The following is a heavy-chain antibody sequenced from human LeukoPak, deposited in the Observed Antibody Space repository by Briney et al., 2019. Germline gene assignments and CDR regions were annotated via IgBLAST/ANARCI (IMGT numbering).Heavy chain of an antibody. D-gene: IGHD5-18*01. CDR3: VREARGYHYTYFDY. V-gene: IGHV3-13*01. J-gene: IGHJ4*02. CDR1: GFTLGSHD. CDR2: IASGFQT. Sequence: GGSLRLSCTASGFTLGSHDMHWVRRTTGEGLEWVAAIASGFQTFYAGSVKGRFTVSREDAKNSLYLQMNSPRAGDTAVYYCVREARGYHYTYFDYWGQGTLVTVSS.